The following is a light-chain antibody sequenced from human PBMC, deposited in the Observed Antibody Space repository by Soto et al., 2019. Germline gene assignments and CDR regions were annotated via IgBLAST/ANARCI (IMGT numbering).Light chain of an antibody. CDR2: AAS. CDR3: QQSYSTPPVLT. CDR1: QSISSY. Sequence: DIQMTQSPASLSASVGDRVTITCRASQSISSYLNWYQQKPGKAPKLLIYAASSLQSGVPSRFSGSGSGTDFTLTISSLQPEDFATYYCQQSYSTPPVLTFGGGTKVAIK. J-gene: IGKJ4*01. V-gene: IGKV1-39*01.